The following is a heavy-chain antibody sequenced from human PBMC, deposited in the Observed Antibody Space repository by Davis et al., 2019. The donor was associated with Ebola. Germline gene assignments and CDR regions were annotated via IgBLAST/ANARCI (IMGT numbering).Heavy chain of an antibody. D-gene: IGHD1-26*01. CDR1: GFTFSRYG. V-gene: IGHV3-30*02. CDR2: IRNEATSQ. CDR3: AGSWKWVEFYLEY. J-gene: IGHJ4*02. Sequence: GGSLRLSCEASGFTFSRYGMHWVRQAPGKGLEWVAFIRNEATSQDYGKSVQGRFFISRDDSKNTLYLQMNSLRADDTAVYYCAGSWKWVEFYLEYWGQGTLVTVSS.